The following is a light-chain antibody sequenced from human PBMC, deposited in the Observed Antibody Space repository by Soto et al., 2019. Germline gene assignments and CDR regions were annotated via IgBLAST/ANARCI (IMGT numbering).Light chain of an antibody. J-gene: IGLJ2*01. CDR2: GNS. CDR3: PSYDRSLSGSV. Sequence: QSVLTQPPSVSGAPGQRVTISCTGSSSNIGAGYDVHWYQQLPGTAPKLLIYGNSNRPSGVPDRFSGSKSGTSASLAITGLQGEDEADYYCPSYDRSLSGSVFGGGTKLTVL. V-gene: IGLV1-40*01. CDR1: SSNIGAGYD.